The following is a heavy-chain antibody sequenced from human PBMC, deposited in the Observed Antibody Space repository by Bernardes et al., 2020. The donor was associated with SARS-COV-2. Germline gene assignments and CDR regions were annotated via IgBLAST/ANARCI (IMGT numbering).Heavy chain of an antibody. CDR1: GYTLTELS. V-gene: IGHV1-24*01. CDR2: FDPEDGET. D-gene: IGHD1-26*01. Sequence: ASVKVSCKVSGYTLTELSMHWVRQAPGKGLEWMGGFDPEDGETIYAQKFQGRVTMTEDTSTDTAYMELSSLRSEDTAVYYCATGRPYRGATIYFDYWGQGTLVTVSS. CDR3: ATGRPYRGATIYFDY. J-gene: IGHJ4*02.